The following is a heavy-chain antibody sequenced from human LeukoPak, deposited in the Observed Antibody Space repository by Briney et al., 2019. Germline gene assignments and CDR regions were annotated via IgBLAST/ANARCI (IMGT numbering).Heavy chain of an antibody. D-gene: IGHD3-10*01. CDR3: ARDLVRGPNFNWFDP. J-gene: IGHJ5*02. CDR2: IYYSGST. Sequence: PSETLSLTCTVSGGSISSYYWSWIRQPPGKGLEWIGYIYYSGSTNYNPSLKSRVTISVDTSKNQFSLKLSSVTAADTAVYYCARDLVRGPNFNWFDPWGQGTLVTVSS. V-gene: IGHV4-59*01. CDR1: GGSISSYY.